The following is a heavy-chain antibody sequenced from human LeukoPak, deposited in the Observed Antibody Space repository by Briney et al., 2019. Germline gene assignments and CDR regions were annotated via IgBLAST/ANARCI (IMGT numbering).Heavy chain of an antibody. D-gene: IGHD3-3*01. Sequence: SETLSLTCNVSGASIRSGDYYWSWIRQPPGKGLEWIGYIYDSGSTYYNPSLKSRITISVDTSENRFSLKLSSVTATDTAVYYCARRPRWSNYGMDVWGQGTTVTVSS. V-gene: IGHV4-30-4*01. J-gene: IGHJ6*02. CDR1: GASIRSGDYY. CDR2: IYDSGST. CDR3: ARRPRWSNYGMDV.